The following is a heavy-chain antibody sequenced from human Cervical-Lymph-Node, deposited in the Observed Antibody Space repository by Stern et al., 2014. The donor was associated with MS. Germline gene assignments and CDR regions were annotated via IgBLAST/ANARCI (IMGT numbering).Heavy chain of an antibody. CDR2: IKPSGGKT. V-gene: IGHV1-46*01. Sequence: QVQLVQSGAEVKKPGASVKVSCKASGYSFTGYYMHWVRQVPGQGLEWMGIIKPSGGKTTYAQKFQGRVSMTSVTSTSTVYLELSSLRFEDTAVYYCARDFHGVDSWFDPWGQGTLVIVSS. J-gene: IGHJ5*02. CDR1: GYSFTGYY. D-gene: IGHD4-17*01. CDR3: ARDFHGVDSWFDP.